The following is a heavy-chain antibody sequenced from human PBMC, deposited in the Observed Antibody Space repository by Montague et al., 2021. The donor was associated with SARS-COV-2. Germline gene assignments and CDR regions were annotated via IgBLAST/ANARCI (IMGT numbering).Heavy chain of an antibody. D-gene: IGHD6-13*01. CDR3: ARGFRQLVLFDYYYYGMDV. V-gene: IGHV4-61*02. CDR2: IYTRGST. Sequence: TLSLTCTVSGGSISSGSYYWCWILRPAGKGLELIGRIYTRGSTYYNPSLKSRIIILVDTSKNLFYLKPSFVTAADTAVYYCARGFRQLVLFDYYYYGMDVWGQGTTVTVSS. J-gene: IGHJ6*02. CDR1: GGSISSGSYY.